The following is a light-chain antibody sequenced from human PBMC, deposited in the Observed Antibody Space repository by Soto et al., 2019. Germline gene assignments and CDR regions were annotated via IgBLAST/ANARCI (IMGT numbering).Light chain of an antibody. V-gene: IGKV3-15*01. J-gene: IGKJ1*01. Sequence: EIVMTQSPATLSVSPGERATLSCRASQSISSSLAWYQQKPGQAPRLLIYGASTRATGIPARFSGSGSGTEFTLTISSLQSEDFAVYYCQQYNNWPPVTFGQGTKVEIK. CDR3: QQYNNWPPVT. CDR1: QSISSS. CDR2: GAS.